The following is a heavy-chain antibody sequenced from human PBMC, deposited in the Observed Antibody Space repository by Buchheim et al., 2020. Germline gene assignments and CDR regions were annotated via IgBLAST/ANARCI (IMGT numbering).Heavy chain of an antibody. V-gene: IGHV3-33*01. CDR2: IWYDGSNK. J-gene: IGHJ4*02. CDR3: ARTPAEGVLRYFDWLYYFDY. D-gene: IGHD3-9*01. Sequence: QVQLVESGGGVVQPGRSLRLSCAASGFTFSSYGMHWVRQAPGKGLEWVAVIWYDGSNKYYADSVKGRFTISRDNSKNTLYLQMNSLRAEDTAVYYCARTPAEGVLRYFDWLYYFDYWGQGTL. CDR1: GFTFSSYG.